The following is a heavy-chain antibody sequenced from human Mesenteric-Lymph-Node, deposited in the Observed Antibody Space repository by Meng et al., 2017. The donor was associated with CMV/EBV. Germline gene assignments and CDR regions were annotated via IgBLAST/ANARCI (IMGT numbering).Heavy chain of an antibody. CDR2: ISGSSTYT. Sequence: GESLKISCAASGFTFSNYVMHWVRQAPGRGLEWVSSISGSSTYTFYADSVKGRFTISRDNAKNSLYLQMNSLRAEDTAVYYCARGEDFWSGYFSYNWFDPWGQGTLVTVSS. CDR1: GFTFSNYV. CDR3: ARGEDFWSGYFSYNWFDP. J-gene: IGHJ5*02. D-gene: IGHD3-3*01. V-gene: IGHV3-21*01.